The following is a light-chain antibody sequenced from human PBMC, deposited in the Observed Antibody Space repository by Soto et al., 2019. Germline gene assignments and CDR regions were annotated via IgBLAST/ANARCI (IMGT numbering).Light chain of an antibody. Sequence: DIVLPQSPSTLSWSPRDRATLSCLASQSVIRYLAWYKQRPGQAPRLLIYDASYRATGIPARFSGSGSGTDFTLTISSLEPEDLAVYYCQHRFKWPWTVGQGTKVDIK. CDR3: QHRFKWPWT. CDR1: QSVIRY. J-gene: IGKJ1*01. CDR2: DAS. V-gene: IGKV3-11*01.